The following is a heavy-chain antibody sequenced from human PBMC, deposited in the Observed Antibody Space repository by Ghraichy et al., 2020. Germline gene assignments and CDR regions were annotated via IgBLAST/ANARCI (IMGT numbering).Heavy chain of an antibody. Sequence: SETLSLTCTVSGGSISSGGYYWSWIRQHPGKGLEWIGYIYYSGSTYYNPSLKSRVTISVDTSKNQFSLKLSSVTAADTAVYYCARADEYSSSSFDYWGQGTLVTVSS. D-gene: IGHD6-6*01. CDR2: IYYSGST. CDR3: ARADEYSSSSFDY. V-gene: IGHV4-31*03. J-gene: IGHJ4*02. CDR1: GGSISSGGYY.